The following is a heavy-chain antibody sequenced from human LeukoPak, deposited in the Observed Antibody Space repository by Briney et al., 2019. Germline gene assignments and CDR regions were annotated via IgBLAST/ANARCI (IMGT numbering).Heavy chain of an antibody. CDR2: ISGSGGGT. J-gene: IGHJ3*02. V-gene: IGHV3-23*01. D-gene: IGHD3-22*01. CDR3: AKDRRIVVVINAFDI. Sequence: GGSLRLSCAASGFTFSSYAMSWVRQAPGKGLEWVSAISGSGGGTYYADSVKGRFTISRDNSKNTLYLQMNSLRAEDTAVYYCAKDRRIVVVINAFDIWGQGTMVTVSS. CDR1: GFTFSSYA.